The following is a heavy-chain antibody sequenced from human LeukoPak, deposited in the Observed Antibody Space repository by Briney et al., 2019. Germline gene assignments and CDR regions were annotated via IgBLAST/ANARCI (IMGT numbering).Heavy chain of an antibody. D-gene: IGHD2-2*01. J-gene: IGHJ3*02. V-gene: IGHV1-2*02. CDR3: APTGVRYCSSTSCLGDAFDI. CDR1: GYTFTGYY. Sequence: ASVKVSCKASGYTFTGYYMHWVRQAPGQGLEWMGWINPNSGGTNYAQKFQGRVTMTRDTSISPADMELSRLRSDDTAVYYCAPTGVRYCSSTSCLGDAFDIWGQGTMVTVSS. CDR2: INPNSGGT.